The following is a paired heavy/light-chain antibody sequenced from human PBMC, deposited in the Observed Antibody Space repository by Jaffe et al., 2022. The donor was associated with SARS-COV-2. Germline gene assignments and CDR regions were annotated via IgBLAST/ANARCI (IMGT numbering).Light chain of an antibody. CDR2: KAS. V-gene: IGKV1-5*03. Sequence: DIRMTQSPSTLSAPVGNRVTITCRASQSISSWLAWFQQRPGKAPELLVYKASSLQSGVPSRFGGSGSGTEFTLTISSLQPDDVATYYCQQYSDHPWTFGQGTKVEIK. CDR1: QSISSW. CDR3: QQYSDHPWT. J-gene: IGKJ1*01.
Heavy chain of an antibody. CDR2: ISYTGRS. CDR3: ARRNYFQSSASYHIDY. Sequence: QPQLQESGPGLVKPSETLSLTCTVSGDSISSSGYFWNWIRQAPGKGLEWIGSISYTGRSYYNPSLKSRVTISADTSKNQFFVKLNSVTAADTAVYYCARRNYFQSSASYHIDYWGQGTLVTVSS. D-gene: IGHD3-22*01. J-gene: IGHJ4*02. CDR1: GDSISSSGYF. V-gene: IGHV4-39*01.